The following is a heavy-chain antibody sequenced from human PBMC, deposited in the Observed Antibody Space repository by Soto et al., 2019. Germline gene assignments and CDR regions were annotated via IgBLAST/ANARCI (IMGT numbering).Heavy chain of an antibody. CDR1: GFTFSNYG. CDR3: AKDLRSDGRMYFDY. Sequence: ESGGGVVQPGRSLRLSCVASGFTFSNYGMHWVRQAPGQGLEWVAVISYDGSNKYYAASVKGRFTISRDNSKNTLFLQMNSLRAEDTAVYYCAKDLRSDGRMYFDYWGQGTLVTVSS. J-gene: IGHJ4*02. D-gene: IGHD6-25*01. V-gene: IGHV3-30*18. CDR2: ISYDGSNK.